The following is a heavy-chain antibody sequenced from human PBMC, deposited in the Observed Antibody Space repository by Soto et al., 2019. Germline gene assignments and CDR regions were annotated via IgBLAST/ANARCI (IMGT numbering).Heavy chain of an antibody. CDR3: AKDHGDIVVVDWFDP. CDR2: ISGSGGST. J-gene: IGHJ5*02. D-gene: IGHD2-15*01. CDR1: GFTFSSYA. V-gene: IGHV3-23*01. Sequence: GSLRLSCAASGFTFSSYAVSWVRQAPGKGLEWVSAISGSGGSTYYADSVKGRFTISRDNSKNTLYLQMNSLRAEDTAVYYCAKDHGDIVVVDWFDPWGQGTLVTVSS.